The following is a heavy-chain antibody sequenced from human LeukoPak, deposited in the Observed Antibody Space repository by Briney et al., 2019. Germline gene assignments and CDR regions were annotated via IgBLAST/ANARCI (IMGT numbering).Heavy chain of an antibody. D-gene: IGHD3-16*01. CDR2: IRYDGSNK. CDR3: AKASGHFFGELPDY. J-gene: IGHJ4*02. Sequence: GGSLRLSCAASGFTFSSYGMHWVRQAPGKGLEWVAFIRYDGSNKYYADSVKGRFTISRDNSKNTLYLQMNSLRAEDTAVYYCAKASGHFFGELPDYWGQGTLVTVSS. V-gene: IGHV3-30*02. CDR1: GFTFSSYG.